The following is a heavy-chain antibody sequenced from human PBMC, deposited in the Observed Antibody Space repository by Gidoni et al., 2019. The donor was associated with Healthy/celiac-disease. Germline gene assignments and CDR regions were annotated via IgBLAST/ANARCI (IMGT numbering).Heavy chain of an antibody. D-gene: IGHD6-19*01. CDR2: IYYSGST. V-gene: IGHV4-39*01. J-gene: IGHJ5*02. CDR1: GGSISSSSYY. Sequence: QLQLQVSGPGLVKPSETLSLTCTASGGSISSSSYYWGWIRQPPGKGLEWIGSIYYSGSTYYNPSLKSRVTISVDTSKNQFSLKLSSVTAADTAVYYCARTPGYSSGWYGWFDPWGQGTLVTVSS. CDR3: ARTPGYSSGWYGWFDP.